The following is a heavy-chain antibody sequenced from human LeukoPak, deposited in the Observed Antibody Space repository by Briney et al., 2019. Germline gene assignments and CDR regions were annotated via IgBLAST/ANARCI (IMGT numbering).Heavy chain of an antibody. D-gene: IGHD6-13*01. CDR3: ARDRGSSPWNWFDT. Sequence: GGSLRLSCAASGFTFSSYAMHWVRQAPGKGLEYVSAISSNGGSTYYANSVKGRFTISRDNSKNTLYLQMGSLRAEDMAVYYCARDRGSSPWNWFDTWGEGTLVTVSS. CDR1: GFTFSSYA. J-gene: IGHJ5*02. V-gene: IGHV3-64*01. CDR2: ISSNGGST.